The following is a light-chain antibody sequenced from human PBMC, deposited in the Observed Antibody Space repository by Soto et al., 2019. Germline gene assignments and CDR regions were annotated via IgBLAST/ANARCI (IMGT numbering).Light chain of an antibody. CDR3: QQRSNWPIT. CDR1: QSVSSY. V-gene: IGKV3-11*01. CDR2: DAP. J-gene: IGKJ5*01. Sequence: EIVLTQSPATLSLSPGERATLSCRASQSVSSYFAWYQQKPGQAPRLLIYDAPNRATGIPARFSGSGSGTDFTLTISSLEPEDFAVYYCQQRSNWPITFGQGTRLEI.